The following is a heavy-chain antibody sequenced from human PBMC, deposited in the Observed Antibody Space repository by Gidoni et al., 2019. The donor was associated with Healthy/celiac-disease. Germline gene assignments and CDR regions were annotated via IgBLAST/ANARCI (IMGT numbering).Heavy chain of an antibody. J-gene: IGHJ4*02. Sequence: EVQLVESGGGLVQPGGSLRLSCAASGFTFSSYAMHWVRQAPGKGLEYVSAISSNGGSTYYANSVKRRFTISRDNSKNTLYLQMGSLRAEDMAVYYCARGDSTMVREKLFDYWGQGTLVTVSS. D-gene: IGHD3-10*01. CDR3: ARGDSTMVREKLFDY. V-gene: IGHV3-64*01. CDR2: ISSNGGST. CDR1: GFTFSSYA.